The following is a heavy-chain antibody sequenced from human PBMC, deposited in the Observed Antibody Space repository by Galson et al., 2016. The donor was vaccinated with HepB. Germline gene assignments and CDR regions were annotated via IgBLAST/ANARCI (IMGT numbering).Heavy chain of an antibody. CDR2: IIPIFGTA. Sequence: SVKVSCKASGGTFSIYAISWVRQAPGQGIEWMGGIIPIFGTANYAQKFQGRVTITANKSTRTAYMELTSLRSEDTAVYYCARGYTSGWYWFDPWGQGTLVTVSS. V-gene: IGHV1-69*06. CDR1: GGTFSIYA. J-gene: IGHJ5*02. CDR3: ARGYTSGWYWFDP. D-gene: IGHD6-19*01.